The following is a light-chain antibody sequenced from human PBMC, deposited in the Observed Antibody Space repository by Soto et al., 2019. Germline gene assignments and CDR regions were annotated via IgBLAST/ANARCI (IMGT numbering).Light chain of an antibody. J-gene: IGKJ4*01. CDR2: GAS. Sequence: EVVLTQSPGTLSLSPWARVTLSCRASQFVSSTYLAWYQQRPGQAPRLLIYGASSRATGIPDRFSGGGSETDSTLTISSLESEDSAVYYCQQYGISPFTFGGGTKVDIK. V-gene: IGKV3-20*01. CDR1: QFVSSTY. CDR3: QQYGISPFT.